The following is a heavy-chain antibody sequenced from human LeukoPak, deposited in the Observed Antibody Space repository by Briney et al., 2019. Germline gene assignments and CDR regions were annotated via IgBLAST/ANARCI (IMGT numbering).Heavy chain of an antibody. V-gene: IGHV1-2*02. CDR2: INPNSGGT. Sequence: ASVKVSCKASGYTFTGYYMHWVRQAPGQGLEWTGWINPNSGGTNYAQKFQGRVTMTRDTSISTAYMELSRLRSDDTAVYYCARDLGGWFGELLYPHYFDYWGQGTLVTVSS. D-gene: IGHD3-10*01. CDR3: ARDLGGWFGELLYPHYFDY. CDR1: GYTFTGYY. J-gene: IGHJ4*02.